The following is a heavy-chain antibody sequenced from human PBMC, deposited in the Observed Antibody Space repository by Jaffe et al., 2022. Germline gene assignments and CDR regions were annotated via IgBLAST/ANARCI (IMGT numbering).Heavy chain of an antibody. CDR2: IRSKAYGGTT. CDR1: GFTFGDYA. D-gene: IGHD6-13*01. V-gene: IGHV3-49*04. CDR3: TRRGLYSSSWIGELRYYFDY. J-gene: IGHJ4*02. Sequence: EVQLVESGGGLVQPGRSLRLSCTASGFTFGDYAMSWVRQAPGKGLEWVGFIRSKAYGGTTEYAASVKGRFSISRDDSKSIAYLQMNSLKTEDTAVYYCTRRGLYSSSWIGELRYYFDYWGQGTLVTVSS.